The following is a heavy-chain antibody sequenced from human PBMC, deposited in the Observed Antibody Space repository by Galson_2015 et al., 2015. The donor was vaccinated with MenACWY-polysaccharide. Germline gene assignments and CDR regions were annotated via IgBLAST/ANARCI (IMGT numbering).Heavy chain of an antibody. CDR1: GFTFDDYG. Sequence: SLRLSCAASGFTFDDYGMNWVRHAPGKGLEWVSGINWNGGRTGYADSVKGRFTISRDNAKNSLYLQMNSLRAEDTALYHCARDASYGSFNIWGQGTMVTVPS. CDR2: INWNGGRT. CDR3: ARDASYGSFNI. J-gene: IGHJ3*02. V-gene: IGHV3-20*01. D-gene: IGHD4-17*01.